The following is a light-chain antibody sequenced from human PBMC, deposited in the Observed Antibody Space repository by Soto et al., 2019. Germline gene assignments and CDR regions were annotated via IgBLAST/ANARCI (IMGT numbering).Light chain of an antibody. J-gene: IGLJ3*02. V-gene: IGLV2-14*01. CDR3: SSYTSGSTWV. CDR2: EVS. CDR1: SSDVGGYNY. Sequence: QSVLTQPASVSGSPGQSITISCTGTSSDVGGYNYVSWYQQHPGKAPKLMIYEVSHRPSGVSNRFSGSKSGNTASLTISGLQAEDEADYYCSSYTSGSTWVFGGGTKVTVL.